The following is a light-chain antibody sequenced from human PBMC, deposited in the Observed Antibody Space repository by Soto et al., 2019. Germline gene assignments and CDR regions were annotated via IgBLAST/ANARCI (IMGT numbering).Light chain of an antibody. CDR1: QSVSSN. V-gene: IGKV3-15*01. CDR2: GAS. CDR3: QQYNNWPLWT. J-gene: IGKJ1*01. Sequence: EVVMTQSPATLSVSLGDRATLSCRASQSVSSNLAWYQQKPGQAPRLLIYGASTRATGIPARFSGSGSGTEFTLTISSLQSEDFAVYYCQQYNNWPLWTFSQGTKV.